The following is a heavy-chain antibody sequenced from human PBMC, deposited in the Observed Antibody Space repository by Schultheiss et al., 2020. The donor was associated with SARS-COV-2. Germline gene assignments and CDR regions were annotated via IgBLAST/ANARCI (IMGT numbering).Heavy chain of an antibody. CDR3: TRANSVGALDY. CDR1: GFAFSTYG. V-gene: IGHV3-7*01. Sequence: GGSLRLSCLGSGFAFSTYGMTWVRQAPGKGLEWVADVKLDGGEHYYVDSVKGRFTISRDNSKNTLYLQMNSLRAEDTAVYYCTRANSVGALDYWVLGTLVTVSS. D-gene: IGHD6-6*01. CDR2: VKLDGGEH. J-gene: IGHJ4*02.